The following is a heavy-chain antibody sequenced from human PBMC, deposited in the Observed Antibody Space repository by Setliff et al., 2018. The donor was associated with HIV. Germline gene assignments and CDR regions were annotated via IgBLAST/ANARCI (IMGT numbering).Heavy chain of an antibody. CDR1: GGTLNSHA. Sequence: SVKVSCKASGGTLNSHAINWVRQAPGQGLEWMGGIIPIIGTTNYAQRFQGRVTITADESTSTAYMQLSSLRPEDTAVYFCARDGLLVAGIRFDYWGQGTLVTVSS. CDR2: IIPIIGTT. J-gene: IGHJ4*01. V-gene: IGHV1-69*13. D-gene: IGHD6-19*01. CDR3: ARDGLLVAGIRFDY.